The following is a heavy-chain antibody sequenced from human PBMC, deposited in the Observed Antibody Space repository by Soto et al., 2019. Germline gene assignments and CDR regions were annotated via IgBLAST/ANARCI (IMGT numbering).Heavy chain of an antibody. CDR2: IKSSNGGT. Sequence: VQLVQSGPEVKKPGASVKVSCKSSGYNFNTYGVTWVRQAPGQGLQWMGWIKSSNGGTKYAQKFQGRVTITTDTSTNTAYMELRSLRSDDTAVYYCARVWFGELLGLGDWFDPWGQGTQVTVSS. CDR3: ARVWFGELLGLGDWFDP. D-gene: IGHD3-10*01. CDR1: GYNFNTYG. V-gene: IGHV1-18*01. J-gene: IGHJ5*02.